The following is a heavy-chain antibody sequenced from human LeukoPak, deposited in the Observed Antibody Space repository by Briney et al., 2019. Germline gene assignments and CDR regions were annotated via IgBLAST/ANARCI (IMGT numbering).Heavy chain of an antibody. J-gene: IGHJ4*02. CDR2: IYNSGRT. CDR1: GGSIGSYY. CDR3: ARGDAYNAGYFDY. Sequence: SETLSLTCTVSGGSIGSYYWSWIRQPPGKGLEWIGYIYNSGRTDYNPSLKSRVTISVDTSKNQFSLKLRSVTAADTAVYYCARGDAYNAGYFDYWGQGTLVTVSS. V-gene: IGHV4-59*01. D-gene: IGHD5-24*01.